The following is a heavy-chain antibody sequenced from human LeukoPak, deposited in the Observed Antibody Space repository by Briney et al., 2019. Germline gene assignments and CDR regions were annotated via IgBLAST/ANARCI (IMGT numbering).Heavy chain of an antibody. CDR3: ASALTYYYDSSGYPVDY. J-gene: IGHJ4*02. CDR2: ISSSSSTI. CDR1: GFTFSSYS. V-gene: IGHV3-48*02. D-gene: IGHD3-22*01. Sequence: GGSLRLSCAASGFTFSSYSMNWVRQAPGKGLEWVSYISSSSSTIYYADSVKGRFTITRDNAKNSLYLQMNSLRDEDTAVYYCASALTYYYDSSGYPVDYWGQGTLVTVSS.